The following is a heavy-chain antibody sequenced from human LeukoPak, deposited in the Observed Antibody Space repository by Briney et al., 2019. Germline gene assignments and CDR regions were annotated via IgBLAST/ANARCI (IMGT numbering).Heavy chain of an antibody. CDR2: IYYIGTT. V-gene: IGHV4-59*08. J-gene: IGHJ4*02. Sequence: SETLSLTCTASDGSISSYYWRWIRQPPGKGLEWIGYIYYIGTTNYNPSLKSRVTMSVDTSKNQFSLKLSSVTAADTAVYYCARLNDGSGYAIDYWGQGTLVTVSS. CDR3: ARLNDGSGYAIDY. CDR1: DGSISSYY. D-gene: IGHD3-22*01.